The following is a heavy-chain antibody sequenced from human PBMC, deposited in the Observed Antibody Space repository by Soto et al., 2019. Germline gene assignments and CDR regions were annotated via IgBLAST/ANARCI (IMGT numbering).Heavy chain of an antibody. J-gene: IGHJ5*02. CDR2: IYYSGRT. Sequence: PSETLSLTCTVSGGSVSSGSYYWSWIRQPPGKGLEWIGNIYYSGRTNYNPSLKSRVTISVDTSKNQFSLKLTSATAADTAVYYCAREPVVLVAKWLDPWGQGTLVTVSS. CDR1: GGSVSSGSYY. D-gene: IGHD2-2*01. V-gene: IGHV4-61*01. CDR3: AREPVVLVAKWLDP.